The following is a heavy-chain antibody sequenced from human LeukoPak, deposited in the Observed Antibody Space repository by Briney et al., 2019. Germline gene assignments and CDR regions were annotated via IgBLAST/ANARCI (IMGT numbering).Heavy chain of an antibody. CDR3: ARGRQPGA. Sequence: LRPSETLSLTCAVYGGSFSGYYWSWIRQPPGKGLEWIGEINHSGSTNYNPSLKSRVTISVDTSKNQFSLKLSSVTAADTAVYYCARGRQPGAWGQGTLVTVSS. V-gene: IGHV4-34*01. CDR2: INHSGST. D-gene: IGHD3-10*01. J-gene: IGHJ5*02. CDR1: GGSFSGYY.